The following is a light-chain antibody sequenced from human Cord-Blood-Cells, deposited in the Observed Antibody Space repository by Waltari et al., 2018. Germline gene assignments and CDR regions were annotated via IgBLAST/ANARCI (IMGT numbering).Light chain of an antibody. CDR1: QSISSY. V-gene: IGKV1-39*01. CDR2: AAS. Sequence: DIQMTQSPSSLSASVGDRVTITCRASQSISSYLNWYQQKPGKAPKLLIYAASSLQSGGPSRFSGSGSGTDFTLTISSLQPEDFATYYCQQSYSTPYTFGQETKLEIK. CDR3: QQSYSTPYT. J-gene: IGKJ2*01.